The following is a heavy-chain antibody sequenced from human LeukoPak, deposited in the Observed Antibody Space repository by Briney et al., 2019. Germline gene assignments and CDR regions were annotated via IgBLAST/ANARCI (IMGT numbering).Heavy chain of an antibody. CDR2: IYPGDSDT. V-gene: IGHV5-51*01. CDR1: GYSFTNYW. CDR3: ARLGLETYGSRGYYSFDY. Sequence: GESLKISCKASGYSFTNYWIGWGRQMPGKGLEWMGTIYPGDSDTRYRPSFQGQVTISADKSTSTAYLQWGSLTASDTAMYYCARLGLETYGSRGYYSFDYWGQGALVTVSS. D-gene: IGHD3-22*01. J-gene: IGHJ4*02.